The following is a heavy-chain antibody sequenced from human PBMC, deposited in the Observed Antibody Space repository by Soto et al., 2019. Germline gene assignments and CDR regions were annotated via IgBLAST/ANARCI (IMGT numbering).Heavy chain of an antibody. J-gene: IGHJ5*02. V-gene: IGHV3-74*01. Sequence: PGGSLRLSCAASGFTFKSYWMHWVRQAPGKGLGWVSRIKSDGTSTSYADSVKGRVTISRDNTKNTLYLQMNSLRLEDTAVYYCARSDWFDPWGQGALVTVSS. CDR2: IKSDGTST. CDR3: ARSDWFDP. CDR1: GFTFKSYW.